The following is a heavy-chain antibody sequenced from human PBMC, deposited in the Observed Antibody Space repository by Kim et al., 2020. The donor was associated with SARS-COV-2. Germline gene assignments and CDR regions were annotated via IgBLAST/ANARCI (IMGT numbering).Heavy chain of an antibody. D-gene: IGHD5-12*01. CDR1: GFTFSRHS. V-gene: IGHV3-30*04. J-gene: IGHJ3*01. CDR2: ISFDGSFI. Sequence: GGSLRLSCADSGFTFSRHSMHWVRQAPGKGLEWVSLISFDGSFIRYGDSVKGRFTISRDNSRNTLYLHINSLNTGDTAVYSCAIDKIGGHGAFDSWGPGT. CDR3: AIDKIGGHGAFDS.